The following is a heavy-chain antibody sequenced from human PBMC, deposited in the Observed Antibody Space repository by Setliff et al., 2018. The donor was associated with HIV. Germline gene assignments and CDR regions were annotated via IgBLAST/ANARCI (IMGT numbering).Heavy chain of an antibody. D-gene: IGHD6-13*01. CDR3: ARSNPGITAGLLAY. CDR1: GVSISNYY. Sequence: SETLSLTCTVSGVSISNYYWSWIRQPAGKGLEWIGRIYTSGNTNYNPSLKSRVTMSVDTSKNQISLKLNSVTAADTATYYCARSNPGITAGLLAYWGPGTLVTVSS. CDR2: IYTSGNT. V-gene: IGHV4-4*07. J-gene: IGHJ4*02.